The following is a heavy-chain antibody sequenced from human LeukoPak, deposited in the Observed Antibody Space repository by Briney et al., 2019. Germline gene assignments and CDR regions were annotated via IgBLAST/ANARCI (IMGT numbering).Heavy chain of an antibody. Sequence: ASVKVSCKASGYTFTSYAMNWVRQAPGQGLEWMGWINTNTGNPTYAQGFTGRFVFSLDTSVSTAYLQISSLKAEDTAVYYCARTVRGVIITGYRFDPWGQGTLVTVSS. CDR2: INTNTGNP. CDR1: GYTFTSYA. V-gene: IGHV7-4-1*02. J-gene: IGHJ5*02. D-gene: IGHD3-10*01. CDR3: ARTVRGVIITGYRFDP.